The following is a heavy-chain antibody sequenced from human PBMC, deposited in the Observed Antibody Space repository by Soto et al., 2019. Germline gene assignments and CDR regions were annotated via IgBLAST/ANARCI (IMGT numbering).Heavy chain of an antibody. D-gene: IGHD1-26*01. CDR3: ATEMGATQGPFDN. J-gene: IGHJ4*02. V-gene: IGHV3-23*01. Sequence: HAGSMEIGRVVSVLTVGTNAMSWARQDPGKGLEWVSGLSNTGRRTSYADSVKGRFNISRDNSENTVYLQMNSLRVEDTAVYYCATEMGATQGPFDNCGQGTLVTVSS. CDR2: LSNTGRRT. CDR1: VLTVGTNA.